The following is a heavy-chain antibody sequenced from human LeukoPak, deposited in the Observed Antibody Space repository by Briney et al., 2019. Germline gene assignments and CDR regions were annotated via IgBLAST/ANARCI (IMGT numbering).Heavy chain of an antibody. CDR3: ARDQEGFDY. Sequence: ASVKVSFKASGYTFTNNYLHWVRPAPGQGLEWMGMIYPRDGSTSYAQNFQGRVTVTRDTSTTTVHMELSGLRSEDTAVYYCARDQEGFDYWGQGTLVTVSS. CDR1: GYTFTNNY. V-gene: IGHV1-46*01. J-gene: IGHJ4*02. CDR2: IYPRDGST.